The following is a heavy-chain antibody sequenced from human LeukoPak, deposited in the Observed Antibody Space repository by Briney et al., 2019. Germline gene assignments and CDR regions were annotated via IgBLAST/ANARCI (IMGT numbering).Heavy chain of an antibody. CDR2: IYYSGSI. CDR3: ARAGYSSGWSDWYFDL. D-gene: IGHD6-19*01. J-gene: IGHJ2*01. V-gene: IGHV4-59*08. Sequence: SETLSLTCTVSGGSISSYYWSWIRQPPGKGLEWIGYIYYSGSINYNPSLKSRVTISVDTSKNQFSLKLSSVTAADTAVYYCARAGYSSGWSDWYFDLWGRGTLVTVSS. CDR1: GGSISSYY.